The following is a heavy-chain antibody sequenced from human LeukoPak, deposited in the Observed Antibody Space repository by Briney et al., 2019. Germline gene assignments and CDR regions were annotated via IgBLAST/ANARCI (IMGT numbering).Heavy chain of an antibody. J-gene: IGHJ4*02. CDR1: GFTFSSYG. Sequence: GGSLRLSCAASGFTFSSYGMHWVRQAPGKGLEWVAVISYDGSNKYYADSVKGRLTISRDNSKNTLYLQMNSLRAEDTAVYYCAKEASSSSWYGVYYFDYWGQGTLVTVSS. V-gene: IGHV3-30*18. D-gene: IGHD6-13*01. CDR3: AKEASSSSWYGVYYFDY. CDR2: ISYDGSNK.